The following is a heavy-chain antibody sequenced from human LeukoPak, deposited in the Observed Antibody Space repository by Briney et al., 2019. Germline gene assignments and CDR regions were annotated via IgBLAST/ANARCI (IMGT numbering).Heavy chain of an antibody. Sequence: SQTLSLTCAISGDSVSSNSAAWNWIRQSPSRGLEWLGRTYYRSKWYNDYAVSVKSRITINPDTSKNQFSLKLSSVTAADTAVYYCARRNPGTAYPYYYGMDVWGQGTTVTVSS. V-gene: IGHV6-1*01. D-gene: IGHD6-13*01. CDR1: GDSVSSNSAA. J-gene: IGHJ6*02. CDR2: TYYRSKWYN. CDR3: ARRNPGTAYPYYYGMDV.